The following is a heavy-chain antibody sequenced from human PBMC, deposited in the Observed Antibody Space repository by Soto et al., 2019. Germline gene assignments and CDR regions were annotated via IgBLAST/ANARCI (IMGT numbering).Heavy chain of an antibody. CDR2: IKRDGSTT. V-gene: IGHV3-74*01. J-gene: IGHJ6*03. CDR1: GFTFSDYW. CDR3: ARGAINYYCEEV. Sequence: EVQLVESGGGLVQPGGSLRLSCAASGFTFSDYWMHWVRQAPGKGLEWVSRIKRDGSTTNYADSVKGRFTISRDNAKNTLYLEMNSLRVEDTADYYCARGAINYYCEEVWGKGTTVTVSS.